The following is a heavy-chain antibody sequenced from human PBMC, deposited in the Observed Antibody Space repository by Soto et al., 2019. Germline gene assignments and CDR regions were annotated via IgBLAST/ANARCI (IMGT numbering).Heavy chain of an antibody. V-gene: IGHV3-23*01. D-gene: IGHD1-26*01. J-gene: IGHJ4*02. CDR3: AKDHERNSRSDYDYLDF. Sequence: DVQLLESGGGLVQPGGSLRLSCAASGFTFSTYAMTWVRQAPGKGLEWVSALSAGGSTTHYAGSVKGRFTISRDNSRDNVYLPTNCLRVEDTAVYYGAKDHERNSRSDYDYLDFWCQGSRVTVSS. CDR2: LSAGGSTT. CDR1: GFTFSTYA.